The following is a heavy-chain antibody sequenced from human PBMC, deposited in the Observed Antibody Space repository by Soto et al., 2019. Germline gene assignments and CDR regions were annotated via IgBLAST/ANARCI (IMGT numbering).Heavy chain of an antibody. CDR2: IYYSGST. Sequence: QLQLQESGPGLVKPSETLSLTCTVSGGSISSSIYYCVWIRQPPGKVLEWIGSIYYSGSTYYNPALKSRVTISVDTSKNQFSLKLSSVTAADTAVYYCARLYGDYVGYWGQGTLVTVSS. J-gene: IGHJ4*02. D-gene: IGHD4-17*01. V-gene: IGHV4-39*01. CDR1: GGSISSSIYY. CDR3: ARLYGDYVGY.